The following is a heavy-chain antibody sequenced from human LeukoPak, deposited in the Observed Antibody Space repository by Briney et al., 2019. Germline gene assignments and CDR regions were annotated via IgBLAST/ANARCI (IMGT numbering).Heavy chain of an antibody. V-gene: IGHV3-7*01. CDR3: ARDIRLGELSLSNDAFDI. CDR1: GFTFSSYW. D-gene: IGHD3-16*02. CDR2: IKQDGSEK. J-gene: IGHJ3*02. Sequence: GGSLRLSCAASGFTFSSYWMSWVRQAPGKGLEWVANIKQDGSEKYYVDSVKGRFTISRDNAKNSLYLQMNSLRAEDTAVYYCARDIRLGELSLSNDAFDIWGQGTMVTVSS.